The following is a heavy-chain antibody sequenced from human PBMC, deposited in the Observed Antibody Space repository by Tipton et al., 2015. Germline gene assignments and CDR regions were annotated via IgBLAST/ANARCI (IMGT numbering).Heavy chain of an antibody. Sequence: LRLSCAVHDESFSGYYWSWIRQPPGKGLEWIGEINHTGSTKYTPSLKSRVFISVDTSKKQFSLRLSSMTAADTAVYYCARLPFVGGPCDDVCDIWGRGTKVTVSS. J-gene: IGHJ3*02. D-gene: IGHD2-15*01. CDR1: DESFSGYY. CDR2: INHTGST. V-gene: IGHV4-34*01. CDR3: ARLPFVGGPCDDVCDI.